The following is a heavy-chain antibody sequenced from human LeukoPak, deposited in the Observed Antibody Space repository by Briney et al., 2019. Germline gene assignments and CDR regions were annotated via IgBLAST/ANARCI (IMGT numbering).Heavy chain of an antibody. Sequence: SGGSLRLSCAASGFTFSSYGMHWVRQAPGKGLEWVAFIRYDGSNKYYADSVKGRFTISRDNSKNTLYLQMNSLRAEDTAVYYCARDKGGVGSSPLDYWGQGTLVTVSS. D-gene: IGHD1-26*01. V-gene: IGHV3-30*02. CDR1: GFTFSSYG. CDR3: ARDKGGVGSSPLDY. J-gene: IGHJ4*02. CDR2: IRYDGSNK.